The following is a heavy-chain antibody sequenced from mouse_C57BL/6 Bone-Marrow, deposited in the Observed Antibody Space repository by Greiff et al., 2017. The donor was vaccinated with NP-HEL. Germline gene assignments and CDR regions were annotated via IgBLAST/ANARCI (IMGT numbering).Heavy chain of an antibody. CDR2: IDPANGNT. V-gene: IGHV14-3*01. CDR1: GFNIKNTY. Sequence: VHVKQSVAELVRPGASVKLSCTASGFNIKNTYMHWVKQRPEQGLEWIGRIDPANGNTKYAPKFKGKATITADTSSNTAYLQLSSLTSEDTAIYYCARDDYDYYYAMDYWGQGTSVTVSS. D-gene: IGHD2-4*01. CDR3: ARDDYDYYYAMDY. J-gene: IGHJ4*01.